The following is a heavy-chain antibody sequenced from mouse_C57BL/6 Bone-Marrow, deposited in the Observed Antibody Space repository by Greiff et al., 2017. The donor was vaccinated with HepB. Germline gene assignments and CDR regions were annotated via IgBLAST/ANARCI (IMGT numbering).Heavy chain of an antibody. Sequence: QVQLQQSGAELARPGASVKLSCKASGYTFTSYGISWVKQRTGQGLEWIGEIYPRSGNTYYNEKFKGKATLTADKSSSTAYMELRSLTSEDSAVYYCNYYPAWVAYWGQGTLVTVSA. V-gene: IGHV1-81*01. J-gene: IGHJ3*01. CDR3: NYYPAWVAY. CDR2: IYPRSGNT. D-gene: IGHD1-1*01. CDR1: GYTFTSYG.